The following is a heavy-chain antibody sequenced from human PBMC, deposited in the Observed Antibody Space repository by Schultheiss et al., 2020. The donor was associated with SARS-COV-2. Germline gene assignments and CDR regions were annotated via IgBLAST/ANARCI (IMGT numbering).Heavy chain of an antibody. Sequence: GGSLRLSCAASGFTFSGYWMSWVRQASGKGLEWVGLIRTKTNTYATTYAASVKGRFSISRDDSKNMAFLQLNSLKIEDTAMYYCTRAAALTRSGVGDAFDIWGQGAMVTVSS. J-gene: IGHJ3*02. CDR3: TRAAALTRSGVGDAFDI. D-gene: IGHD6-25*01. CDR1: GFTFSGYW. V-gene: IGHV3-73*01. CDR2: IRTKTNTYAT.